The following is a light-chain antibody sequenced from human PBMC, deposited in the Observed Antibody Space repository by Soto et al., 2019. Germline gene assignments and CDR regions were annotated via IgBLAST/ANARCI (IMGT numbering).Light chain of an antibody. Sequence: EIVMTQSPATLSVSPGERATLSCRASQSVTGNLAWYQQKPGQAPRLLIYGAPTRATGIPARFSGSGSGTEFTLTISSLQSEDFAVYYCQQYNNWPPWTFGQGTKVEIK. V-gene: IGKV3-15*01. CDR1: QSVTGN. CDR3: QQYNNWPPWT. J-gene: IGKJ1*01. CDR2: GAP.